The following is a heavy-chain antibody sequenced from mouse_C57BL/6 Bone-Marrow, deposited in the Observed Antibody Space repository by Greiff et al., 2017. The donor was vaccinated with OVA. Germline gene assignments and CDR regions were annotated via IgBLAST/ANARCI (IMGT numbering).Heavy chain of an antibody. V-gene: IGHV14-1*01. CDR3: TTGEGNYGSSSYFDY. CDR1: GFNIKDYY. J-gene: IGHJ2*01. CDR2: IDPEDGDT. Sequence: EVQVVESGAELVRPGASVKLSCTASGFNIKDYYMHWVKQRPEQGLEWIGRIDPEDGDTEYAPKFQGKATMTADTSSNTAYLQLSSLTSEDTAVYYCTTGEGNYGSSSYFDYWGQGTTLTVSS. D-gene: IGHD1-1*01.